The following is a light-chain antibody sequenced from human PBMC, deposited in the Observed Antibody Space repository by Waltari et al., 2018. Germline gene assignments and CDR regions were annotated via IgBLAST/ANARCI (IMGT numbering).Light chain of an antibody. Sequence: ELVLTQSPGTLSLSPGERGTLSCRASQSVSRFLAWYQQIPGQPPRLLIYGASTRATGIPDRFSGSGSGTDFSLTISRLEPEDFAVYYCQKYDLLPATFGQGTKVEIK. CDR2: GAS. J-gene: IGKJ1*01. CDR3: QKYDLLPAT. V-gene: IGKV3-20*01. CDR1: QSVSRF.